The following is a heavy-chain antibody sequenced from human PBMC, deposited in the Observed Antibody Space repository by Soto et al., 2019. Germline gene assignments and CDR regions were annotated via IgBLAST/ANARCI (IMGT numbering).Heavy chain of an antibody. CDR1: GFTVSSNY. CDR3: AKETTVTTYPFYYYYMDV. CDR2: IYSGGST. V-gene: IGHV3-66*01. J-gene: IGHJ6*03. Sequence: EVQLVESGGGLVQPGGSLRLSCAASGFTVSSNYMSWVRQAPGKGLEWVSVIYSGGSTYYADSVKGRFTISRDNSENTLYLQMNSLRAEDTAVYYCAKETTVTTYPFYYYYMDVWGKGTTVTVSS. D-gene: IGHD4-17*01.